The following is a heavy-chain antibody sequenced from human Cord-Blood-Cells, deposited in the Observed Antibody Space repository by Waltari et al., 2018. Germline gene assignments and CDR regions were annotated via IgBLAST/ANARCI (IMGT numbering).Heavy chain of an antibody. J-gene: IGHJ5*02. CDR2: INHNGST. V-gene: IGHV4-34*01. D-gene: IGHD2-2*01. CDR1: GGSFSGYY. CDR3: ARGGACSSTSCYNWFDP. Sequence: QVQLQQWGAGLLKPSETLSLTCAVYGGSFSGYYWSWIRQPPGKGLEWIGEINHNGSTNYNPSLKSRVTISVDTSKNQFSLKLSSVTAADTAVYYCARGGACSSTSCYNWFDPWGQGTLVTVSS.